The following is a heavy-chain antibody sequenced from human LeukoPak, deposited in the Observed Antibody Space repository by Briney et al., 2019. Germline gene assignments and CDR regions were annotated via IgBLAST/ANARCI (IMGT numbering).Heavy chain of an antibody. Sequence: PGGSLRLSCAASGFTVSSNYMSWVRQAPGKGLEWVSVIYSGGSTYYADSVKGRFTISRDNSKNTLYLQMNSLRAEDTAVYYCAREGVRGVIIGAFDIWGQGTMVTVSS. V-gene: IGHV3-66*01. D-gene: IGHD3-10*01. CDR3: AREGVRGVIIGAFDI. J-gene: IGHJ3*02. CDR2: IYSGGST. CDR1: GFTVSSNY.